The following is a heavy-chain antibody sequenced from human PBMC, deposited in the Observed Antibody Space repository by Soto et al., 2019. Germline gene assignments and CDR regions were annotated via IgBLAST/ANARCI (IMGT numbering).Heavy chain of an antibody. CDR1: GFTFSSYG. Sequence: GGSLRLSCAASGFTFSSYGMHWVRQAPGKGLEWVAVISYDGSNKYYADSVKGRFIISRDNSKNTLYLQMNSLRAEDTAVYYCAKDRGTGTDLDYWGQGTLVTVSS. D-gene: IGHD1-7*01. CDR3: AKDRGTGTDLDY. CDR2: ISYDGSNK. J-gene: IGHJ4*02. V-gene: IGHV3-30*18.